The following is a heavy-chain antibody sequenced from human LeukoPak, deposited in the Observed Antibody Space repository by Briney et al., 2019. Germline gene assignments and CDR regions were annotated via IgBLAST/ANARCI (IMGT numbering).Heavy chain of an antibody. CDR1: GFTFNHAW. CDR3: SWVASGSCPFRY. D-gene: IGHD3-10*01. CDR2: IKNKTSGGTT. J-gene: IGHJ4*02. Sequence: GGSLRLSCAASGFTFNHAWMTWVRQAPGKGLEWVGRIKNKTSGGTTDYAAPVKGRFTISRDDSKNMLYLEMNSLKTEDTAAYYCSWVASGSCPFRYWGQGTLVTVSS. V-gene: IGHV3-15*01.